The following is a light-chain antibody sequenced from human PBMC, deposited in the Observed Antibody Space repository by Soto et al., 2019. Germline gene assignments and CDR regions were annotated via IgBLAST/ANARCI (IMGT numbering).Light chain of an antibody. Sequence: EIVLTQSPGTLSLSPGERATLSCRASQSVTSRYFAWYQQKPGQAPRLLIYGVSRRATGIPDRFSGSGSGTDFTLTISRLEPADFAVYYCQQYGGPFGQGTKLEIK. CDR2: GVS. V-gene: IGKV3-20*01. CDR3: QQYGGP. J-gene: IGKJ2*01. CDR1: QSVTSRY.